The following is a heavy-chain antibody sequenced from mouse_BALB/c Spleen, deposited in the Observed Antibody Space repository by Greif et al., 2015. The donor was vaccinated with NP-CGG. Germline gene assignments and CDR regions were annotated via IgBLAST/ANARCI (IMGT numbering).Heavy chain of an antibody. D-gene: IGHD1-1*01. CDR3: ARALYYGSSYRWYFDV. V-gene: IGHV3-6*02. CDR1: GYSITSGYY. CDR2: ISYDGSN. Sequence: DVKLVESGPGLVKPSQSLSLTCSVTGYSITSGYYWNWIRQFPGNKLEWMGYISYDGSNNYNPSLKNRISIARDTSKNQFFLKLNSVTTEDTATYYCARALYYGSSYRWYFDVWGAGTTVTVSS. J-gene: IGHJ1*01.